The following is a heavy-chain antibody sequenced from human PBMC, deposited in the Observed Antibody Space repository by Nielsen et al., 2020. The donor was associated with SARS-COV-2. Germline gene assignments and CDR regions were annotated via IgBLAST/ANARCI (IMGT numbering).Heavy chain of an antibody. CDR1: GYSFTSYW. D-gene: IGHD5-24*01. Sequence: KVSCKGSGYSFTSYWIGWVHQMPGKGLEWMGTIYPGDSDTRYSPSFQGQVTISADKSISTAYLQWSSLKASDTAMYYCARIDGYNYYDYFDYWGQGTLVTVSS. CDR2: IYPGDSDT. V-gene: IGHV5-51*07. CDR3: ARIDGYNYYDYFDY. J-gene: IGHJ4*02.